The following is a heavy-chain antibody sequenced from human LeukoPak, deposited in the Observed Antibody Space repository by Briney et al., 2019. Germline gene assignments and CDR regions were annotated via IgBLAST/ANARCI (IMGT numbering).Heavy chain of an antibody. D-gene: IGHD1-26*01. V-gene: IGHV3-21*01. CDR3: ARDRVGATDY. Sequence: GGSLRLSCAASGFTFSGYSMNWVRQAPGKGLEWVSSISSSSSYIYYADSVKGRFTISRDNAKNSLYLQMNSLRAEDTAVYYCARDRVGATDYWGQGTLVTVSS. CDR1: GFTFSGYS. J-gene: IGHJ4*02. CDR2: ISSSSSYI.